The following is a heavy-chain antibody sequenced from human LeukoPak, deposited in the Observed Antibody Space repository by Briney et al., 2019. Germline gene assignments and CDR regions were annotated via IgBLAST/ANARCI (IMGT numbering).Heavy chain of an antibody. CDR1: GFTFSSYA. V-gene: IGHV3-30*04. CDR3: AGVADPTFGTMILVDHFDY. D-gene: IGHD3-22*01. CDR2: ISYDGSNK. J-gene: IGHJ4*02. Sequence: GGSLRLSCAASGFTFSSYAMHWVRQAPGKGLEWVALISYDGSNKYYADSVKGRFTISRDNSKSTLYLQMSSLRAEDTAVYYCAGVADPTFGTMILVDHFDYWGQGTLVTVSS.